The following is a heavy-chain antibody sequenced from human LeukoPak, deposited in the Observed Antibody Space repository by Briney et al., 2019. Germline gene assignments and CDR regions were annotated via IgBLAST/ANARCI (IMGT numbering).Heavy chain of an antibody. CDR2: INHSGST. D-gene: IGHD6-6*01. Sequence: SETLSLTCAVYGGSFSGYYWSWIRQPPGKGLEWIGEINHSGSTNYNPSLKSRVTISVDTSKNQFSLKLSSVTAADTAVYYCAREGSSSSSFCFDYWGQGTLVTVSS. V-gene: IGHV4-34*01. CDR3: AREGSSSSSFCFDY. CDR1: GGSFSGYY. J-gene: IGHJ4*02.